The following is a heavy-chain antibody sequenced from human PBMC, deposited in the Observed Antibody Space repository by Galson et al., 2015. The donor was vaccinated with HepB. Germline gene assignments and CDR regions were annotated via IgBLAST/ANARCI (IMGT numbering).Heavy chain of an antibody. CDR2: ISAYNGNT. D-gene: IGHD2-21*01. J-gene: IGHJ6*03. Sequence: SVKVSCKASGYTFTSYGISWVRQAPGQGLEWMGWISAYNGNTNYAQKLQGRVTITADESTSTAYMELSSLRSEDTAVYYCAKTGPYCGGDCYLSYYYMDVWGKGTTVTVSS. CDR3: AKTGPYCGGDCYLSYYYMDV. V-gene: IGHV1-18*01. CDR1: GYTFTSYG.